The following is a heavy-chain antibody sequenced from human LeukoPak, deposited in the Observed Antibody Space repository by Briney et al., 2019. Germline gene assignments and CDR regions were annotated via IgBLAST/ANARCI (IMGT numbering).Heavy chain of an antibody. J-gene: IGHJ4*02. D-gene: IGHD3-10*01. V-gene: IGHV4-34*01. CDR1: GGSFSGYY. Sequence: SETLSLTCAVYGGSFSGYYWSWIRQPPGKGLEWIGEINHSGSTNYNPSLKSRVTISVDTSKRQFSLKQSSVSAAGTGVYYCARNVGYYYGSGSYRDYWGQGTLVTVSS. CDR2: INHSGST. CDR3: ARNVGYYYGSGSYRDY.